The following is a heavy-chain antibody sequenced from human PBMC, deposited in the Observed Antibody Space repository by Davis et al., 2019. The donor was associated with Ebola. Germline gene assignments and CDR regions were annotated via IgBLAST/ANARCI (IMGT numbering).Heavy chain of an antibody. J-gene: IGHJ1*01. CDR2: INHSGST. CDR1: GGSLSGYY. V-gene: IGHV4-34*01. CDR3: ARGGEGLGYRV. D-gene: IGHD5-12*01. Sequence: SETLSLTCAVYGGSLSGYYWSWIRQPPGKGLEWIGEINHSGSTNYNPSLKSRVTLSVDTSKNQFSLKLRSVTAADTAVYYCARGGEGLGYRVWGQGTLVTVSS.